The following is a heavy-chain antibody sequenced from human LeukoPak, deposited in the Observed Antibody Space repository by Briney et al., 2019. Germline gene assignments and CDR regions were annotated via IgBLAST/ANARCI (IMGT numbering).Heavy chain of an antibody. CDR3: ASYEPTAMGIFDC. D-gene: IGHD5-18*01. Sequence: GGSLRLSCAASGFTFSSYSMNWVRQAPGKGLEWVSYISSSSSTIYYADSVKGRFTISRDNAKNSLYLQMNSLRAEDTAVYYCASYEPTAMGIFDCWGQGTLVTVSS. CDR2: ISSSSSTI. CDR1: GFTFSSYS. J-gene: IGHJ4*02. V-gene: IGHV3-48*01.